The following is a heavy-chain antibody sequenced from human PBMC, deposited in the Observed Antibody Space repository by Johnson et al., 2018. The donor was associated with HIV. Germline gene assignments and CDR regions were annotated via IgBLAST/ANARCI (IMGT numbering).Heavy chain of an antibody. CDR2: IGTAGDT. V-gene: IGHV3-13*01. Sequence: VQLVESGGGLVQPGGSLRLSCGASGMTVSSNYMSWVRQAPGKGLEWVSAIGTAGDTYYPGTVKGRFTISSENAKNSLYLQMNRRRAGDTAVYYCARARDSWSSSWLSRDNAFDIWGQGTMVTVSS. D-gene: IGHD6-13*01. CDR3: ARARDSWSSSWLSRDNAFDI. CDR1: GMTVSSNY. J-gene: IGHJ3*02.